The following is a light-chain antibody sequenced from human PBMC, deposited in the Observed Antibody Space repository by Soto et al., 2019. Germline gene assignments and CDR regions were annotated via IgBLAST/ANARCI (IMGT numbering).Light chain of an antibody. J-gene: IGKJ1*01. CDR2: AAS. Sequence: DIVLTQSPGTLSLSPGERATLSCRASQSVSSSYLAWYQQKTGQAPMILIYAASSRANGIPDRFSGSGSGREFSLTISRLEPEDVAVYYCQQYDSTPPAFGQGTKVEIK. V-gene: IGKV3-20*01. CDR3: QQYDSTPPA. CDR1: QSVSSSY.